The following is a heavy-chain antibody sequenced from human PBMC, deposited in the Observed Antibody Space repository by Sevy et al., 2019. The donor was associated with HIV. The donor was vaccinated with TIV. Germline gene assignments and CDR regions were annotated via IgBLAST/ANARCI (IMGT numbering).Heavy chain of an antibody. D-gene: IGHD3-16*01. CDR1: GFTFSSYA. CDR2: ISYDGSNK. J-gene: IGHJ6*02. V-gene: IGHV3-30-3*01. CDR3: ARDLQVRSPWGNYYYGMDV. Sequence: GGSLRLSCAASGFTFSSYAMHWVRQAPGKGLEWVAVISYDGSNKYYADSVKGRFTISRDNSKNTLYLQMNSLRAEDTAVYYCARDLQVRSPWGNYYYGMDVWGQGTTVTVSS.